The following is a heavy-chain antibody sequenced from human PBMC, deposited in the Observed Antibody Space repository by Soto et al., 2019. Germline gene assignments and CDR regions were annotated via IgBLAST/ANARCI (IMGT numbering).Heavy chain of an antibody. Sequence: SETLSLTCTVSGGSISSYYWSWIRRPPEKGLEWIGYIFYSGSTNYNSSLKSRVTISVDTSKNQFSLKLSSVTAADTAVYYCARRYSSAFDIWGQGTTVTVSS. CDR1: GGSISSYY. V-gene: IGHV4-59*08. CDR2: IFYSGST. J-gene: IGHJ3*02. D-gene: IGHD6-13*01. CDR3: ARRYSSAFDI.